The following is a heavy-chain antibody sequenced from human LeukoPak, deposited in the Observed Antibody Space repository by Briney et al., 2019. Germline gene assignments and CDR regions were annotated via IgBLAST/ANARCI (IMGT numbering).Heavy chain of an antibody. J-gene: IGHJ6*04. Sequence: TLSLTCTVSGGSISSGSYYWSWIRQPAGKGLEWIGRIYYSGSTYYNPSLKSRVTISEDTSKNQFSLKLSSVTAADTAMYYCARDSVWASGSNAWMDVWGKGTTVTVSS. CDR1: GGSISSGSYY. V-gene: IGHV4-61*02. CDR2: IYYSGST. CDR3: ARDSVWASGSNAWMDV. D-gene: IGHD1-26*01.